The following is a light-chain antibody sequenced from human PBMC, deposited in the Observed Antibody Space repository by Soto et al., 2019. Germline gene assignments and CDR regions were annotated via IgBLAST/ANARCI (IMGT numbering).Light chain of an antibody. CDR3: GKWDNSLSAGV. CDR1: SSNIGNNY. V-gene: IGLV1-51*01. Sequence: QSVLTQPPSVSAAPGQKVTISCSGSSSNIGNNYVSWYQQLPGTAPKLLIYDNNKRPSGIPDRFSGSKSGTSATLGITGLQTGDEADYYCGKWDNSLSAGVFGGGTQLTVL. J-gene: IGLJ2*01. CDR2: DNN.